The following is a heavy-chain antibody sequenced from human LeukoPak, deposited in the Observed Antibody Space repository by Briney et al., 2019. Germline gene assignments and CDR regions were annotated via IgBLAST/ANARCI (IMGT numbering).Heavy chain of an antibody. CDR2: ISGSDSST. CDR1: GFTFSRFT. J-gene: IGHJ4*02. D-gene: IGHD5-18*01. Sequence: PGGSLRLSCAASGFTFSRFTINWVRQAPGKGLEWVSGISGSDSSTYYADSVKGRFTISRDNSKNTLYLQMNSLRAEDTAVYYCARGYSYGPNVLDYWGQGTLVTVSS. CDR3: ARGYSYGPNVLDY. V-gene: IGHV3-23*01.